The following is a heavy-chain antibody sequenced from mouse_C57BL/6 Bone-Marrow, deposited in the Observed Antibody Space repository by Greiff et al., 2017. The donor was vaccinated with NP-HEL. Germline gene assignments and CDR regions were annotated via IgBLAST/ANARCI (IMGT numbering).Heavy chain of an antibody. V-gene: IGHV5-6*01. Sequence: EVQVVESGGGLVKPGGSLKLSCAASGFTFSSYAMSWVRQTPEKRLEWVATISSGGSYTYYPDSVKGRFTISRDNAKNTLYLQMSSLKSEDTAMYYCARRVSFAYWGQGTLVTVSA. J-gene: IGHJ3*01. CDR2: ISSGGSYT. CDR3: ARRVSFAY. CDR1: GFTFSSYA.